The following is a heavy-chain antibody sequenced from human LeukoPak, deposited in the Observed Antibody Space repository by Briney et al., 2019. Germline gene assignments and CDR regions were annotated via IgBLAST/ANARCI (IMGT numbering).Heavy chain of an antibody. CDR2: INHSGST. CDR3: ARGRVYYDSGVFFDY. V-gene: IGHV4-34*01. D-gene: IGHD3-22*01. J-gene: IGHJ4*02. CDR1: GGSFSGYY. Sequence: SETLSLTCAVYGGSFSGYYWSWIRQPPGKGLEWIGEINHSGSTNYNPSLKSRVTISVDTSKNQFSLKLSSVTAADTAVYYCARGRVYYDSGVFFDYGGRGPLATV.